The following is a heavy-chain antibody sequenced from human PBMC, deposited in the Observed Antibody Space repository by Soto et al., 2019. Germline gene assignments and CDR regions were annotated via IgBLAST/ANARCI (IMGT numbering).Heavy chain of an antibody. CDR2: IFYTGST. Sequence: QVQLQESGPGLVKPSETLSLTCTVSGGSISSYYWSWIRQPPGKGLEWIGYIFYTGSTKYNPSLKSRVTISVDTSKNQLSPKLSSVTAADSSVYYCARVMVGATVRAFVVWGQGAMVSVS. CDR1: GGSISSYY. D-gene: IGHD1-26*01. J-gene: IGHJ3*01. V-gene: IGHV4-59*01. CDR3: ARVMVGATVRAFVV.